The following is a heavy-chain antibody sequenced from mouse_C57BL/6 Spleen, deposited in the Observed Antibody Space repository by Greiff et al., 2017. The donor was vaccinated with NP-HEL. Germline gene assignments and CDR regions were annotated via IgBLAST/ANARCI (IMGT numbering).Heavy chain of an antibody. CDR3: ARSGSSGLWYFDV. Sequence: QVQLQQSGAELARPGASVKLSCKASGYTFTSYGISWVKQRTGQGLEWIGEIYPRSGNTYYNEKFKGKATLTADKSSSTAYMELRSLTSEDSAVYFCARSGSSGLWYFDVWGTGTTVTVSS. CDR2: IYPRSGNT. J-gene: IGHJ1*03. D-gene: IGHD1-3*01. CDR1: GYTFTSYG. V-gene: IGHV1-81*01.